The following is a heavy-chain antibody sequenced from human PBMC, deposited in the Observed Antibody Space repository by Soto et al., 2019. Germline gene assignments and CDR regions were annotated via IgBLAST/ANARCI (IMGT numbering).Heavy chain of an antibody. CDR2: IKTKTQGETT. J-gene: IGHJ4*02. V-gene: IGHV3-15*07. CDR3: TTGSVEGY. Sequence: EVQLVESGVAWEKLGGSLRLSWEASGFPIRGAGMNWVGQAPGKGLEWVGRIKTKTQGETTDYAAPVKGRFTISRDDSENTLSLHMNSLKIEDTAVYYCTTGSVEGYWGQGTLVTVSS. D-gene: IGHD1-26*01. CDR1: GFPIRGAG.